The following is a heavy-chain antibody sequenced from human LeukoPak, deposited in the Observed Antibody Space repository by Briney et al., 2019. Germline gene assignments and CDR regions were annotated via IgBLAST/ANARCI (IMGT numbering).Heavy chain of an antibody. Sequence: SQTLSLTCTVSGGSISSGGYYWSWIRQHPGKGLEWIGYIYYSGSTYYNPSLKSRVTISVDTSKNQFSLKLSSVTAADTAVYYCAREGSGSWLNWFDPWGQGTLVTVSS. CDR3: AREGSGSWLNWFDP. V-gene: IGHV4-31*03. J-gene: IGHJ5*02. D-gene: IGHD6-13*01. CDR2: IYYSGST. CDR1: GGSISSGGYY.